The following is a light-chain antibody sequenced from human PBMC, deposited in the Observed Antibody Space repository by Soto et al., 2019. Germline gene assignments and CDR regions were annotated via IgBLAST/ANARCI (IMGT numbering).Light chain of an antibody. CDR1: QSVNNN. CDR2: SAS. Sequence: EIVITHSPHTLSVSPRERATLSSTASQSVNNNVAWYQQKPGHTPRLLIYSASIGATGTPARFSGSGSGSDFTLTISSLQSEDFAVYYCQQYNNWPLITFGQGTRLEIK. CDR3: QQYNNWPLIT. V-gene: IGKV3D-15*01. J-gene: IGKJ5*01.